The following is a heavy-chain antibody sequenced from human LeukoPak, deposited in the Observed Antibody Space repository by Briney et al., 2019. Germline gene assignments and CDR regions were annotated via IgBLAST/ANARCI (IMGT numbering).Heavy chain of an antibody. D-gene: IGHD6-19*01. V-gene: IGHV3-30-3*01. CDR1: GFTVSSNY. CDR2: ISYGGSNK. CDR3: ARFKVGAVAGTGY. Sequence: GSLRLSCAASGFTVSSNYMSWVRQAPGKGLEWVAVISYGGSNKYYADSVKGRFTISRDNSKNTLYLQMNSLRAEDTAVYYCARFKVGAVAGTGYWGQGTLVTVSS. J-gene: IGHJ4*02.